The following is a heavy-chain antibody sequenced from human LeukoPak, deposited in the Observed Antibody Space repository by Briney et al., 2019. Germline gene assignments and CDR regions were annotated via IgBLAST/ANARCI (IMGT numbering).Heavy chain of an antibody. J-gene: IGHJ4*02. CDR1: GFTFSGYG. Sequence: GGSLRLSCAASGFTFSGYGMHWVRQAPGKGLEWVAVIWYDGSNKYYADSVKGRFTISRDNSKNTLYLQMNSLRAEDTAVYYCARGREMATTPSDYWGQGTLVTVSS. V-gene: IGHV3-33*01. D-gene: IGHD5-24*01. CDR3: ARGREMATTPSDY. CDR2: IWYDGSNK.